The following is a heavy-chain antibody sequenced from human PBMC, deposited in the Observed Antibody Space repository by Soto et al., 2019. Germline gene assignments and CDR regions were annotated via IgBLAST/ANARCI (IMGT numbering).Heavy chain of an antibody. V-gene: IGHV1-69*01. CDR2: IIPIFGTA. D-gene: IGHD4-17*01. CDR1: GGTFSSYA. CDR3: ARDWDMTTVTTGSYYYGMDV. Sequence: QVQLVQSGAEAKKPGSSVKVSCKASGGTFSSYAIIWVRQAPGQGLEWMGGIIPIFGTANYAQKFQGRVTITADESTSTAYMELSSLRSEDTAVYYCARDWDMTTVTTGSYYYGMDVWGQGTTVTVSS. J-gene: IGHJ6*02.